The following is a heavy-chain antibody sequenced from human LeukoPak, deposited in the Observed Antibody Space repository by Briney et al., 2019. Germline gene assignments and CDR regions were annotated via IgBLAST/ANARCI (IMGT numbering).Heavy chain of an antibody. CDR3: ARDRAWNYFDY. CDR1: GFTFSSYA. V-gene: IGHV3-23*01. Sequence: GGSLRLSCAASGFTFSSYAMNWVRQAPGKGLEWVSAISGSGGSTFYAGSVKGRFTLSRDNSKNTLHLQMDSLRAEDTAVYYCARDRAWNYFDYWGQGTLVTVSS. CDR2: ISGSGGST. D-gene: IGHD3-3*01. J-gene: IGHJ4*02.